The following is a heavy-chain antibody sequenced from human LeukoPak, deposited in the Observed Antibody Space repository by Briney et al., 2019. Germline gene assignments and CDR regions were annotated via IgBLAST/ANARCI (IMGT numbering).Heavy chain of an antibody. CDR3: ARAKYNTGWNLDY. Sequence: NPSQTLSLTCTVSGXSISSGDYYWTWIRQHPGKGLQWIGYTHYSRSTYYNPSLESRLTMSVDTSKNQFSLKVSSVTAADTAVYYCARAKYNTGWNLDYWGQGTLVTVSS. D-gene: IGHD6-19*01. CDR2: THYSRST. V-gene: IGHV4-31*03. J-gene: IGHJ4*02. CDR1: GXSISSGDYY.